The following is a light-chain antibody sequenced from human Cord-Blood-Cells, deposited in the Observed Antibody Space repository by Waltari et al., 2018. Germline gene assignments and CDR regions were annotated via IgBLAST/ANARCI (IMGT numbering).Light chain of an antibody. J-gene: IGLJ2*01. CDR2: EVS. V-gene: IGLV2-8*01. CDR1: SSAVGGYHY. Sequence: HSALTQPPSASGSPGQSVTISCPGTSSAVGGYHYVSWYQQHPGKAPKLMIYEVSKRPSGVPDRFSGSKSGNTASLTVSGLQAEDEADYYCSSYAGSNNFVVFGGGTKLTVL. CDR3: SSYAGSNNFVV.